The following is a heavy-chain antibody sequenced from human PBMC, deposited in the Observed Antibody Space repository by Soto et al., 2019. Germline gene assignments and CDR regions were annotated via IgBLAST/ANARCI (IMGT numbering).Heavy chain of an antibody. CDR3: ARGIVVGHANY. CDR2: ISSSSSYI. D-gene: IGHD3-22*01. Sequence: EVQLVESGGGLVKPGGSLRLSCAASGFTFSSYSMNWVRQAPGKGLEWVSSISSSSSYIYYADSLKGRFTISRDNAKNSLYLQMNSLRAEDTAVYYCARGIVVGHANYWGQGTLVTVSS. J-gene: IGHJ4*02. CDR1: GFTFSSYS. V-gene: IGHV3-21*02.